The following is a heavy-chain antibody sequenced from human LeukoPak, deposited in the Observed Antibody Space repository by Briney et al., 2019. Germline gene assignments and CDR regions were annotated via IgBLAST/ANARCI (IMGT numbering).Heavy chain of an antibody. CDR2: ISWNSGSI. D-gene: IGHD3-22*01. CDR1: GFTFDDYA. V-gene: IGHV3-9*03. CDR3: AKDVHSSGHDCAFDI. J-gene: IGHJ3*02. Sequence: GXSLLLSCAASGFTFDDYAMHWVRQAPGKGLEWVSGISWNSGSIGYADSVKGRFTISRDNAKNSLYLQMNSLRAEDMALYYCAKDVHSSGHDCAFDIWGQGTMVTVSS.